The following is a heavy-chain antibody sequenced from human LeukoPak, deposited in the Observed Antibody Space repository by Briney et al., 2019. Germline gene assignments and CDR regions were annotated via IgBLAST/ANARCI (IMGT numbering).Heavy chain of an antibody. D-gene: IGHD3-10*01. CDR2: ISGSGGST. CDR3: AKGANDYGSGSYYSRYFDY. CDR1: GFTFSSYA. Sequence: GGSLRLSCAASGFTFSSYAMSWARQAPGKGLEWVSAISGSGGSTYYADSVKGRFTISRDNSKNTLYLQMNSLRAEDTAVYYCAKGANDYGSGSYYSRYFDYWGQGTLVTVSS. V-gene: IGHV3-23*01. J-gene: IGHJ4*02.